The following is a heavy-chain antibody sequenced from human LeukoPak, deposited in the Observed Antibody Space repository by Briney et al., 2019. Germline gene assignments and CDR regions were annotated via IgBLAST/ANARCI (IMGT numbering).Heavy chain of an antibody. V-gene: IGHV3-23*01. CDR2: IGASGGST. J-gene: IGHJ4*02. Sequence: GGSLRLSCANSGFTFSSYAMSWVRQAPGKGLERASGIGASGGSTYYADSVKGRFTISRDNSKNTLYLQMNSLRTEDTAVYYCAKAEGYDILTGLDYWGQGTLVTVSS. CDR3: AKAEGYDILTGLDY. D-gene: IGHD3-9*01. CDR1: GFTFSSYA.